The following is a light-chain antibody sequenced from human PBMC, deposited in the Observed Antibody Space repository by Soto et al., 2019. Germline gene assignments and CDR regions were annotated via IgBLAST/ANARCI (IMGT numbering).Light chain of an antibody. J-gene: IGLJ1*01. Sequence: QSALTQPASVSGSPGQSITISCTGTSSDVGGYNYVSWYQQHPGKAPKLMIYAVTDRPSGVSSRFSGSKSGNTSSLTITGLKAEDEADYYCRLYTSSSNLFGTGTKLTVL. CDR1: SSDVGGYNY. CDR2: AVT. V-gene: IGLV2-14*01. CDR3: RLYTSSSNL.